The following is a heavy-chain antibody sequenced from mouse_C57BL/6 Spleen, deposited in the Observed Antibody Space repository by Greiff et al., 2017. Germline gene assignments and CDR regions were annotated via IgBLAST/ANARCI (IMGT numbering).Heavy chain of an antibody. CDR3: ARKTTVVAYYYAMDY. CDR2: IYPRDGST. CDR1: GYTFTDHT. D-gene: IGHD1-1*01. J-gene: IGHJ4*01. V-gene: IGHV1-78*01. Sequence: QVQLQQSDAALVKPGASVKISCKVSGYTFTDHTIHWMKQRPEQGLEWIGYIYPRDGSTTYNEKFKGKATLTADKSSSTAYMQLNSLTSEDSAVXFCARKTTVVAYYYAMDYWGQGTSVTVSS.